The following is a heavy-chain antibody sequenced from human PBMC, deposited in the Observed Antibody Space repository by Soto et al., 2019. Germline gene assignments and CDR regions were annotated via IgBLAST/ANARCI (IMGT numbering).Heavy chain of an antibody. Sequence: QVQLVESGGGVVQPGRSLRLSCAASGFTFSSYAMHWVRQAPGKGLEWVAVISYDGSNKYYADSVKGRFTISRDNSKNTLYLQRNSLRAEDTAVYYCARDLLPKDYSPTYSGGMDVWGQGTTVTVSS. J-gene: IGHJ6*02. CDR1: GFTFSSYA. CDR3: ARDLLPKDYSPTYSGGMDV. V-gene: IGHV3-30-3*01. CDR2: ISYDGSNK. D-gene: IGHD2-15*01.